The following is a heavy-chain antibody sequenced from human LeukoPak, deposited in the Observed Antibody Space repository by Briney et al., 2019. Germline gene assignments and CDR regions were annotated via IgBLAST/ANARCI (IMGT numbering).Heavy chain of an antibody. V-gene: IGHV3-74*01. CDR1: GFTFSSYW. Sequence: GGSLRLSCAASGFTFSSYWMHWVRQAPGKGLLWVSRSNGDGSSTAYADSVKGRFTISRDNAKNTLYLQMNSLRAEDAALYYCARAGYCSGGNCYSSYYDYWGPRTLVTVSS. CDR2: SNGDGSST. CDR3: ARAGYCSGGNCYSSYYDY. D-gene: IGHD2-15*01. J-gene: IGHJ4*02.